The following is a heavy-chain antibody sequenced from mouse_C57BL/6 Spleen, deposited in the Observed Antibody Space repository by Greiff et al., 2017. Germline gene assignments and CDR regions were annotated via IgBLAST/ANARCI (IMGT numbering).Heavy chain of an antibody. CDR2: IYIGNGYT. CDR3: ARSDYCGSSYAVDY. V-gene: IGHV1-58*01. CDR1: GYTFTSYG. Sequence: VHVKQSGAELVRPGSSVKMSCKTSGYTFTSYGLNWVKQRPGPGLEWIGYIYIGNGYTEYHAKFKGKATLTSDTSSSTAYMQLSSLTSEDSASYFCARSDYCGSSYAVDYRGQGTSVTVSS. J-gene: IGHJ4*01. D-gene: IGHD1-1*01.